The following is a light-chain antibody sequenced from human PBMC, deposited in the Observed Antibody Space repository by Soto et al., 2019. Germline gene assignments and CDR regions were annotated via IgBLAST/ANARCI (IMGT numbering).Light chain of an antibody. CDR3: QSFDSGLSGWV. J-gene: IGLJ3*02. V-gene: IGLV1-40*01. CDR2: GDT. Sequence: QSALTQPPSVSGAPGQRVTISCTGTSSNIGSTYHVHWYQHLPGTAPKLLVYGDTNRPSGVSDRFSGSKSGTSASLTITGLQPEDEADYYCQSFDSGLSGWVFGGGTKVTVL. CDR1: SSNIGSTYH.